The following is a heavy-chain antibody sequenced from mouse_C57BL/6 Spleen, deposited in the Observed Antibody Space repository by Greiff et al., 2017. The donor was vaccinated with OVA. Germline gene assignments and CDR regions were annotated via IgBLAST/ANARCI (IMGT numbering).Heavy chain of an antibody. J-gene: IGHJ2*01. V-gene: IGHV1-81*01. CDR1: GYTFTSSG. CDR2: IYPSSGNT. Sequence: QVQLQQSGAELARPGASVKLSCKASGYTFTSSGISWVKQSTGQGLEWIGEIYPSSGNTYYNEKFKGKATLTADKSSSTAYMELRSLTSEDSAVYFCARSGTTVVHYFDYWGQGTTLTVSS. D-gene: IGHD1-1*01. CDR3: ARSGTTVVHYFDY.